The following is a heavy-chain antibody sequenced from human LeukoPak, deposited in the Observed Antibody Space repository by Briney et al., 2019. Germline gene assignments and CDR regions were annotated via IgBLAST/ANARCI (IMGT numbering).Heavy chain of an antibody. V-gene: IGHV3-20*04. CDR2: INWNGGRT. CDR1: GFTFDDYG. CDR3: ARDRDTTTTTGFASDI. D-gene: IGHD1-1*01. Sequence: PGGSLRLSCAASGFTFDDYGMSWVRQGPGKGLEWVSGINWNGGRTGYADSVKGRFTISRDNAKNSLYLQMNSLRAEDTALYYCARDRDTTTTTGFASDIWGQGTMVTVSS. J-gene: IGHJ3*02.